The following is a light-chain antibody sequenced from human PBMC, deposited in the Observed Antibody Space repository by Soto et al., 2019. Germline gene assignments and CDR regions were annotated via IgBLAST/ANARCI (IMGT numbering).Light chain of an antibody. J-gene: IGKJ4*01. V-gene: IGKV3-20*01. CDR3: QQYGSSPLLT. CDR1: QSVSSSY. CDR2: GAS. Sequence: EIVLTQSLATLSLSPGERATLSCRASQSVSSSYLAWYQQKPGQAPRLLIYGASSRATGIPDRFSGSGSGTDFTLTISRLEPEDFAVYYCQQYGSSPLLTFGGGTKV.